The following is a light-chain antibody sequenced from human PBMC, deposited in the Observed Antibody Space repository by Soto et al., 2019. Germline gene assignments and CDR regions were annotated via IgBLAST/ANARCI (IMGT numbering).Light chain of an antibody. V-gene: IGLV2-14*01. CDR1: SSDVGSYDY. J-gene: IGLJ1*01. Sequence: QSVLTQPASVSGSPGQSIAISCTGTSSDVGSYDYVSWYQQHPDKAPKLMIYEVTQRPSGVSNRFSGSKSGNTASPTIPGPQAEDQADFFRRSPSRLNPRVFGTWTKVTGL. CDR3: RSPSRLNPRV. CDR2: EVT.